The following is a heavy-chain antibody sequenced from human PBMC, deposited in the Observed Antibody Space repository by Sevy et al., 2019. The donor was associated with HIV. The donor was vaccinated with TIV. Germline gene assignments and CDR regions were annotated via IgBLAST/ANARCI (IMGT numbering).Heavy chain of an antibody. Sequence: ASVKVSCKASGYTFTSYAMHWVRQAPGQRLEWMGWINAGNGNTKYSQKFQGRVTITRDTSASTAYMELSSLRSEDTAVYYCARDDPDIVVVVAAIRNYFGYWGQGTLVTVSS. V-gene: IGHV1-3*01. J-gene: IGHJ4*02. CDR3: ARDDPDIVVVVAAIRNYFGY. CDR1: GYTFTSYA. D-gene: IGHD2-15*01. CDR2: INAGNGNT.